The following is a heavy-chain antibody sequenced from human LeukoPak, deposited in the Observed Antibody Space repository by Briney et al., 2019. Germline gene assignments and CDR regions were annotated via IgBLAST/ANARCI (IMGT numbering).Heavy chain of an antibody. CDR2: IYSGGST. CDR3: ARGDFWSGYYTGLY. J-gene: IGHJ4*02. V-gene: IGHV3-53*04. CDR1: GGSFSGYY. Sequence: PSETLSLTCAVYGGSFSGYYWSWVRQAPGKGLEWVSVIYSGGSTYYADSVKGRFTISRHNPKNTLYLQMDSLRDEDTAVYYCARGDFWSGYYTGLYWGQGTLVTVSS. D-gene: IGHD3-3*01.